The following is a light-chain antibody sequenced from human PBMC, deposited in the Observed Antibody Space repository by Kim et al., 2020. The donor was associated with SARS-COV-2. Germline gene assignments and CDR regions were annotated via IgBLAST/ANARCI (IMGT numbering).Light chain of an antibody. CDR2: HVS. CDR1: SSDVGRYNY. V-gene: IGLV2-14*03. Sequence: QSALTQPASVSGSPGQSITISCTGSSSDVGRYNYVSWYQHRPGRAPKLVIFHVSDRPSGVSDRFSGSKSGNTAFLTISGLQPEDEADYYCGSYSKSAVTYVFGRGTQLTVL. CDR3: GSYSKSAVTYV. J-gene: IGLJ2*01.